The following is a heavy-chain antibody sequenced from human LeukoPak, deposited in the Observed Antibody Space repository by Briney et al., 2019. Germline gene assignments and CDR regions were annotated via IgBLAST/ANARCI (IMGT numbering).Heavy chain of an antibody. Sequence: SVKVSCKASGGTFSSYAISWVRQAPGQGLEWMGGIIPIFGTANYAQKFQGRVTITADESTSTAYMELSSLRSKDTAVYYCARDQSQDYGDPWWYFDLWGRGTLVTVSS. CDR1: GGTFSSYA. J-gene: IGHJ2*01. D-gene: IGHD4-17*01. CDR3: ARDQSQDYGDPWWYFDL. V-gene: IGHV1-69*13. CDR2: IIPIFGTA.